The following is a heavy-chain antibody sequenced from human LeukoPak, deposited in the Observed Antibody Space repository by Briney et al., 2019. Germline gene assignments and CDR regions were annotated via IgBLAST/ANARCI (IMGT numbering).Heavy chain of an antibody. CDR3: ARDYYYDSRQFDY. Sequence: GGSLRLSCAASGFTFSSYALSWVRQAPGKGLEWVSAVSRSGDRTYYADSVKGRFTISRDNSKNTLYLQMNSLRAEDTAVYYCARDYYYDSRQFDYWGQGTLVTVSS. J-gene: IGHJ4*02. CDR2: VSRSGDRT. CDR1: GFTFSSYA. D-gene: IGHD3-22*01. V-gene: IGHV3-23*01.